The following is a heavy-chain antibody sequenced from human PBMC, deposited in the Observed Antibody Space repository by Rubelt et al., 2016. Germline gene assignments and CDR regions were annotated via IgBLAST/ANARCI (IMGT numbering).Heavy chain of an antibody. D-gene: IGHD5/OR15-5a*01. CDR2: LSYDGGHE. Sequence: QVQLVESGGGVVQPGGSLRLSCAASGFTFSTYTMHWVALLSYDGGHEFYADSVKGRFTISRDNSKNTLSLQMSSRRPEETAVYYWARDPRSPGVWNWCDPWGQGTLVTVSS. J-gene: IGHJ5*02. CDR3: ARDPRSPGVWNWCDP. CDR1: GFTFSTYT. V-gene: IGHV3-30*15.